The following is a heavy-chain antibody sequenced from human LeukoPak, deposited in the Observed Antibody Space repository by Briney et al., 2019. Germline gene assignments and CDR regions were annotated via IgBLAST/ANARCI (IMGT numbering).Heavy chain of an antibody. V-gene: IGHV1-2*02. Sequence: ASVKVSCKASGYTFTGYYMHWVRQAPGQGLEWMGWINPNSGGTNYAQKFQGRVTMARDTSISTAYMELSRLRSDDTAVYYCARMGSGWYYFDYWGQGTLVTVSS. CDR1: GYTFTGYY. D-gene: IGHD6-19*01. CDR3: ARMGSGWYYFDY. J-gene: IGHJ4*02. CDR2: INPNSGGT.